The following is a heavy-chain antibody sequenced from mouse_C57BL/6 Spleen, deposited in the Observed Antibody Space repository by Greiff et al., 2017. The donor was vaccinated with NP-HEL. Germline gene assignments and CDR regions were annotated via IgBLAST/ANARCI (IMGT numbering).Heavy chain of an antibody. CDR2: IHPSDSDT. V-gene: IGHV1-74*01. J-gene: IGHJ3*01. Sequence: VQLQQSGAELVKPGASVNVSCKASGYTFTSYWMHWVKQRPGQGLEWIGRIHPSDSDTNYNQKFKGKATLTVDKSSSTAYMQLSSLTSEDSAVYYCAIYYYGSSYGFAYWGQGTLVTVSA. CDR3: AIYYYGSSYGFAY. D-gene: IGHD1-1*01. CDR1: GYTFTSYW.